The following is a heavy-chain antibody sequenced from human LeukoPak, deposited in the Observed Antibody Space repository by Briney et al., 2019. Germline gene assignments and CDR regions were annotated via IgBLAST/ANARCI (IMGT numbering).Heavy chain of an antibody. V-gene: IGHV3-7*01. Sequence: GGSLRLSCAASGFAFSSYLMSWVRQAPGKGLEWVTNIKQDGSEKYYVDSVKGRFTISRDNAKNSLYLQMNSLRAEDTAVYYCAREIVVVPAAIPYYYGMDVWGQGTTVTVSS. D-gene: IGHD2-2*01. J-gene: IGHJ6*02. CDR3: AREIVVVPAAIPYYYGMDV. CDR2: IKQDGSEK. CDR1: GFAFSSYL.